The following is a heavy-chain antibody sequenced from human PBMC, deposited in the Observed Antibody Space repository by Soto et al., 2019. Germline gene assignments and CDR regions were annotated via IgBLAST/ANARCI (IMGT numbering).Heavy chain of an antibody. V-gene: IGHV6-1*01. CDR2: TYYRTRWYY. J-gene: IGHJ6*03. Sequence: SETLLLTRVVSCGSVSINNAAWNWIRPSPSRGLEWLGRTYYRTRWYYDYAVSVRSRITVNPDTSKNQFSLQLTSVTPEDTAVYYCAGTTSHYWYYMDVWGKGTTVTVSS. CDR1: CGSVSINNAA. D-gene: IGHD1-7*01. CDR3: AGTTSHYWYYMDV.